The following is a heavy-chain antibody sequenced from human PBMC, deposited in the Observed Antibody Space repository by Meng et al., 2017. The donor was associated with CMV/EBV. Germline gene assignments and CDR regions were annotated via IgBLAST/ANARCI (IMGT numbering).Heavy chain of an antibody. Sequence: GSLRLSCAVYGGSFSGYYWSWIRQPPGKGLEWIGEINHSGSTNYNPSLKSRVTISVDTSKNQFSLKLSSVTAADTAVYYCARGGNPVDYWGQGTPVTVSS. CDR2: INHSGST. J-gene: IGHJ4*02. D-gene: IGHD1-14*01. V-gene: IGHV4-34*01. CDR3: ARGGNPVDY. CDR1: GGSFSGYY.